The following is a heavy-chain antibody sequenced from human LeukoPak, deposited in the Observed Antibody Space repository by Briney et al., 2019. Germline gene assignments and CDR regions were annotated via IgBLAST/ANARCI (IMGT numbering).Heavy chain of an antibody. V-gene: IGHV4-59*01. CDR1: GGSFSSYY. Sequence: SETLSLTCTVSGGSFSSYYWSWIRQPPGKGLEWIGYIYYTGNTHYNFSLKSRVTISVATSKNQFSLKLSSVTAADTATYYCAREGRDRNRFDYWGHGTLVTVSS. D-gene: IGHD1-14*01. CDR3: AREGRDRNRFDY. CDR2: IYYTGNT. J-gene: IGHJ4*01.